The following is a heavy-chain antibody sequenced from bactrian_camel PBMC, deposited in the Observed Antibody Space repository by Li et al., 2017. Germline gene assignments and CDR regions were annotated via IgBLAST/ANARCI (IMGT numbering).Heavy chain of an antibody. V-gene: IGHV3-2*01. CDR3: AADRLACLRDGPNHEYAH. CDR1: GDTVGRYC. J-gene: IGHJ4*01. CDR2: IYTGGNPT. Sequence: HVQLVESGGGLVQPGGSLRLSCVASGDTVGRYCMGWFRQAPGKERELVASIYTGGNPTHYADPVKGRFTISRDDAKKSVFLQMNSLNPEDTAMYYGAADRLACLRDGPNHEYAHWGQGTQVTVSS.